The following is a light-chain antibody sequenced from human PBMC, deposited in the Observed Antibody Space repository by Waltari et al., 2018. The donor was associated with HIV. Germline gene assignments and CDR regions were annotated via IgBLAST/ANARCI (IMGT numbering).Light chain of an antibody. J-gene: IGKJ1*01. Sequence: DIVMTQSPLSLPVTPGEPASISCRSSQSLLHSNVYNYLDWYLRKPGQSPQLLIYLGSNRASGVPDRVSGSGSGTDFTLKISRVEAEDVGVYYCMQALQTPWTFGQGTKVEIK. CDR3: MQALQTPWT. CDR1: QSLLHSNVYNY. V-gene: IGKV2-28*01. CDR2: LGS.